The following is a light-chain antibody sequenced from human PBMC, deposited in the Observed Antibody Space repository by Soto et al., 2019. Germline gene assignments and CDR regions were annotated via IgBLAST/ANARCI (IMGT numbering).Light chain of an antibody. J-gene: IGKJ1*01. Sequence: ILLTLSIGLMDVSLGERATINCKSSQSVLYSSNNKNYLAWYQQKPGQPPKLLIYWASTRESGVPDRFSGSGSGTEFTLTISSLQAEDVAVYYCQQDYSTPITFGQGTKVDIK. V-gene: IGKV4-1*01. CDR3: QQDYSTPIT. CDR2: WAS. CDR1: QSVLYSSNNKNY.